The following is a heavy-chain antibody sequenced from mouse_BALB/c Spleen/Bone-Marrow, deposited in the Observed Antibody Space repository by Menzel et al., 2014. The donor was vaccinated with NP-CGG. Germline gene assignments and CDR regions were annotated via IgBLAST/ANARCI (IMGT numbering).Heavy chain of an antibody. V-gene: IGHV1-54*01. J-gene: IGHJ4*01. CDR2: INPGSGGT. D-gene: IGHD4-1*01. CDR3: ARCLTGTSAMDY. Sequence: GLEWIGVINPGSGGTNYNEKFKAKATLTADKSSSTAYMQLSSLTSDDSAVYFCARCLTGTSAMDYWGQGTSVTVSS.